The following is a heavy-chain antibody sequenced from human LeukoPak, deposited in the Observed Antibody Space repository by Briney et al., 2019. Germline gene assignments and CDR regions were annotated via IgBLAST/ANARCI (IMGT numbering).Heavy chain of an antibody. Sequence: SETLSLTCAVYGGSFSGYYWSWIRQPPGKGLEWIGEINHSGSTNYNPSLKSRVTISVDTSKNQFSLELSSVTAADTAVYYCARTGHCSGGSCYSSDYWGQGTLVTVSS. D-gene: IGHD2-15*01. CDR1: GGSFSGYY. CDR3: ARTGHCSGGSCYSSDY. CDR2: INHSGST. J-gene: IGHJ4*02. V-gene: IGHV4-34*01.